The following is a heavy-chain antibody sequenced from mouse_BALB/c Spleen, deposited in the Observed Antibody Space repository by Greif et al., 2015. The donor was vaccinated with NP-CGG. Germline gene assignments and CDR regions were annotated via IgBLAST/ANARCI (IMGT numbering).Heavy chain of an antibody. Sequence: LVKTGASVKISCKASGYSFTGYYMHWVKQSHGKSLEWIGYISCYNGATSCNQKFKGKATFTVDTSSSTAYMQFNSLTSEDSAVYYCARGPSITTGTYFDYWGQGTTLTVSS. CDR2: ISCYNGAT. CDR3: ARGPSITTGTYFDY. V-gene: IGHV1S34*01. J-gene: IGHJ2*01. D-gene: IGHD1-2*01. CDR1: GYSFTGYY.